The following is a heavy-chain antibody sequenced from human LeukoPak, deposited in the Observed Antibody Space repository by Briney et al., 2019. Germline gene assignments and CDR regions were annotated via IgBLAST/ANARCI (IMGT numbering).Heavy chain of an antibody. CDR1: GGSISSGGYP. Sequence: SETLSLTCAVSGGSISSGGYPWSWIRQPPGKGLEWIGYIYHSGSTYYNPSLKSRVTISVDRSKNQFSLKLSSVTAADTAVYYCARGSYYDILHAFDIWGQGTMVTVSS. V-gene: IGHV4-30-2*01. CDR3: ARGSYYDILHAFDI. J-gene: IGHJ3*02. CDR2: IYHSGST. D-gene: IGHD3-9*01.